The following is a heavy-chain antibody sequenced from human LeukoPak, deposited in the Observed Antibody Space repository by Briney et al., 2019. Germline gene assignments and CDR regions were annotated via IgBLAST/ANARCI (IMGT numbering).Heavy chain of an antibody. CDR2: IYHSGST. D-gene: IGHD3-22*01. CDR1: GYSISSGYY. V-gene: IGHV4-38-2*01. CDR3: ARQGSGYYHGVFDY. Sequence: PSETLSLTCAVSGYSISSGYYWGWIRQPPGKGLEWIGIIYHSGSTYYNPSLKSRVTISVDTSKNKFSMKLSSVTAADTAVYYCARQGSGYYHGVFDYWGQGTLVTVSS. J-gene: IGHJ4*02.